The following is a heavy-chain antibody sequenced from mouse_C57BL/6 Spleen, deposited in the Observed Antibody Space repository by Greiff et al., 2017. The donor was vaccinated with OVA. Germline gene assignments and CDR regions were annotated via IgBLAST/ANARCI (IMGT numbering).Heavy chain of an antibody. CDR2: IDPETGGT. D-gene: IGHD1-1*01. CDR3: TRSNYGSSYGYFDV. J-gene: IGHJ1*03. CDR1: GYTFTDYE. Sequence: VKLMESGAELVRPGASVTLSCKASGYTFTDYEMHWVKQTPVHGLEWIGAIDPETGGTAYNQKFKGKAILTADKSSSTAYMELRSLTSEDSAVYYCTRSNYGSSYGYFDVWGTGTTVTVSS. V-gene: IGHV1-15*01.